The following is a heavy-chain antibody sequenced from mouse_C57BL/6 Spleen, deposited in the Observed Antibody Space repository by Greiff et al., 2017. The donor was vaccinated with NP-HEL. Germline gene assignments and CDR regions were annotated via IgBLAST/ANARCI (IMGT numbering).Heavy chain of an antibody. J-gene: IGHJ1*03. CDR3: ARGPNLLRYFDV. D-gene: IGHD1-1*01. CDR1: GYTFTSYW. V-gene: IGHV1-61*01. CDR2: IYPSDSET. Sequence: QVQLQQPGAELVRPGSSVKLSCKASGYTFTSYWMDWVKQRPGQGLEWIGNIYPSDSETHYNQKFKDKATLTVDKSSSTAYMQLSSLTSEDSAVYYWARGPNLLRYFDVWGTGTTVTVSS.